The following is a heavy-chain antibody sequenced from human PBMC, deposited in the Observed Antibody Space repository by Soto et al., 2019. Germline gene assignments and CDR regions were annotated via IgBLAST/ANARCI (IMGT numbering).Heavy chain of an antibody. CDR1: GFTFSSYA. CDR2: ISGSGGST. CDR3: AKASDYDFWSGYNVLSYYNYMDV. D-gene: IGHD3-3*01. J-gene: IGHJ6*03. V-gene: IGHV3-23*01. Sequence: GGSLRLSCAASGFTFSSYAMSWVRQAPGKGLEWVSAISGSGGSTYYADSVKGRFTISRDNSKNTLYLQMNSLRAEDTAVYYCAKASDYDFWSGYNVLSYYNYMDVRGKATTVTASS.